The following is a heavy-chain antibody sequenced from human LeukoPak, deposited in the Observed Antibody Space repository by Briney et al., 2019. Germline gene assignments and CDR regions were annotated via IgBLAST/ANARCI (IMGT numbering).Heavy chain of an antibody. V-gene: IGHV1-69*01. CDR3: ARITMFNYPPDY. CDR2: IIPIFGTA. CDR1: GGTFSSYA. J-gene: IGHJ4*02. D-gene: IGHD3-10*02. Sequence: SVKVSGKASGGTFSSYAISWVRQAPGQGLEWMGGIIPIFGTANYAQKFQGRVTITADESTSTAYMELSSLRSEDTAVYYCARITMFNYPPDYWGQGTLVTVSS.